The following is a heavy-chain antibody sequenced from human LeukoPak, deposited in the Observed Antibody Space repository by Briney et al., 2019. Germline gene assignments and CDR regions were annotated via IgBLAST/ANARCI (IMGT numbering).Heavy chain of an antibody. D-gene: IGHD3-9*01. J-gene: IGHJ4*02. V-gene: IGHV4-30-2*01. CDR3: ARTLTGYSYYFDY. Sequence: PSETLSLTCAVSGGSISSGGYSWSWIRQPPGKGLEWIGYNYHSGSTYYNPSLKSRVTISVDRSKNQFSLKLSSVTAADTAVYYCARTLTGYSYYFDYWGQGTLVTVSS. CDR2: NYHSGST. CDR1: GGSISSGGYS.